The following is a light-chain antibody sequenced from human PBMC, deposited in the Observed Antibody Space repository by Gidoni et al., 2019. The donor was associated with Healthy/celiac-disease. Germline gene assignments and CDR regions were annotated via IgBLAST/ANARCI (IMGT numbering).Light chain of an antibody. CDR3: QQLNSYPPT. J-gene: IGKJ2*01. CDR1: QGISSY. V-gene: IGKV1-9*01. CDR2: AAS. Sequence: DIQLTQSPSFLSASVGDRVTITCWASQGISSYLAWYQQKPGKAPKLLIYAASTLQSGVPSRFSGSGSGTEFTLTISSLQPEDFATYYCQQLNSYPPTFXQXTKLXIK.